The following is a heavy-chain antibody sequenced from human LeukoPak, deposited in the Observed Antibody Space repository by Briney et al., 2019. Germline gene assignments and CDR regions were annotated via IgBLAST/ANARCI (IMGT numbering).Heavy chain of an antibody. Sequence: GGSLRLSRVDSGFTLSNHLLNWVRPAPGKGREWVAKKKQGGGEKHYVDSVKDRFTITRENPKNSLYLHMTSLRAEDTAVYYCARWYYGSGGWVLDYWGQGTLVTVSS. CDR1: GFTLSNHL. D-gene: IGHD3-10*01. CDR3: ARWYYGSGGWVLDY. V-gene: IGHV3-7*05. J-gene: IGHJ4*02. CDR2: KKQGGGEK.